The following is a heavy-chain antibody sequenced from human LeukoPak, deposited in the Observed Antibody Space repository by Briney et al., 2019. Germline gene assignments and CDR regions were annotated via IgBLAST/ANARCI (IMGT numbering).Heavy chain of an antibody. CDR2: IYSGGGT. CDR1: GFTVSTNY. Sequence: GGSLRLSCAASGFTVSTNYMSWVRQAPGKGLEWVTLIYSGGGTYYADSVKGRFTLSRDSSRNTLYLELNSLRAEDTAVYYCARDRSFRNYGWFDPWGQGTRVTVSS. V-gene: IGHV3-66*01. CDR3: ARDRSFRNYGWFDP. J-gene: IGHJ5*02. D-gene: IGHD1-7*01.